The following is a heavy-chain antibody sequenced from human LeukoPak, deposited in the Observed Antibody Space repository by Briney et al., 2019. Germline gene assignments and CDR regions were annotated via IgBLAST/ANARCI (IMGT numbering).Heavy chain of an antibody. J-gene: IGHJ4*02. D-gene: IGHD2-15*01. CDR3: ARRYQVAAFYYFDY. CDR1: GYSISSGYY. Sequence: SETLSLTCAVSGYSISSGYYWGWIRQPPGTGLGWVGSIYHSGSTYYNPSLKSRVTISVDTSKNQFSLKLSSVTAADTAVYYCARRYQVAAFYYFDYWGQGTLVTVSS. CDR2: IYHSGST. V-gene: IGHV4-38-2*01.